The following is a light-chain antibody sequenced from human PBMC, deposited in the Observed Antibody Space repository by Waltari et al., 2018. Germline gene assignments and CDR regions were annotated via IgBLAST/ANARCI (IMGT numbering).Light chain of an antibody. Sequence: QSVPFQPPSASGTPGQSGTNSCSGSSPNTGSNVVFWYLQSPERAPKRVININNQRPSGVPDRFSGSKSGTSASLTISVLRSEDEADYYCASWDDSLSGRIFGGGTKLPVL. J-gene: IGLJ2*01. CDR3: ASWDDSLSGRI. CDR1: SPNTGSNV. V-gene: IGLV1-47*01. CDR2: INN.